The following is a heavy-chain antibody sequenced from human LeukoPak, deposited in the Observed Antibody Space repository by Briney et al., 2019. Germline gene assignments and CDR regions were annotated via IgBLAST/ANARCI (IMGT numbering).Heavy chain of an antibody. J-gene: IGHJ4*02. Sequence: GGSLRLSCAASGFTFDDYAMHWVRQAPGKGLEWVSLISGDGGSTYYAGSVKGRFTISRDNSKNSLYLQMNSLRTEDTALYYCAKDMGPGYSYEAVDYWGQGTLVTVSS. CDR2: ISGDGGST. CDR3: AKDMGPGYSYEAVDY. CDR1: GFTFDDYA. V-gene: IGHV3-43*02. D-gene: IGHD5-18*01.